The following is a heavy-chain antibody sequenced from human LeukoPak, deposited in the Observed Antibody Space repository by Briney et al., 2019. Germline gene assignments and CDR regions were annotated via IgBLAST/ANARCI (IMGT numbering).Heavy chain of an antibody. D-gene: IGHD1-26*01. CDR1: GFTFSSYE. V-gene: IGHV3-48*03. CDR3: ARKTVGAKNWFDP. CDR2: ISSSAGTI. Sequence: GGSLRLSCAASGFTFSSYEMNWFRQAPGKGLEGVSYISSSAGTIYYADSVKGRFTISRDNAKNSLYLQMNSLRAEDSAVYYCARKTVGAKNWFDPWGQGTLVTVSS. J-gene: IGHJ5*02.